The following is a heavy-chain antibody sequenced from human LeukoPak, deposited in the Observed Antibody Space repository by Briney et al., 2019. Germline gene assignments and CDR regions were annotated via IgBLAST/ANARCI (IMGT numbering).Heavy chain of an antibody. Sequence: PSETLSLTCTVSGGSISSYYWSWVRQPPGKGLEWIGEIHHSAGTNYNPSLRSRVTMSIDKSKDQFSLNLNSVTAADTALYFCAKDLGSNPGYWGQGTLVIVSS. CDR2: IHHSAGT. CDR3: AKDLGSNPGY. D-gene: IGHD2-2*01. CDR1: GGSISSYY. J-gene: IGHJ4*02. V-gene: IGHV4-59*12.